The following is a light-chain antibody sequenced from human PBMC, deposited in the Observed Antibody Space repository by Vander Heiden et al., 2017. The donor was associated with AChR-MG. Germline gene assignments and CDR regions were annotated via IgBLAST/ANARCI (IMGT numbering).Light chain of an antibody. CDR3: QQYDNLPRT. CDR2: DAS. J-gene: IGKJ4*01. CDR1: PDISTY. Sequence: DIQMTQSPSSLSASVGDRVTITCQASPDISTYLNWYQQKPGKAPKLLIYDASNLETGVPSRFSGSGSGTDFTFTISSLQPEDIATYYCQQYDNLPRTFGGGTKVEIK. V-gene: IGKV1-33*01.